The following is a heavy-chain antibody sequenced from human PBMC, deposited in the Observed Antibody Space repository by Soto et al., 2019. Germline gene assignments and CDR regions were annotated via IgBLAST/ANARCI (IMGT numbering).Heavy chain of an antibody. CDR1: GFSLSNAGLG. V-gene: IGHV2-26*04. J-gene: IGHJ5*02. D-gene: IGHD6-13*01. CDR3: ASTYSTSGYWFDP. CDR2: IFSNDEK. Sequence: QVTVKESGPVLVKPTETLTLTCTVSGFSLSNAGLGVSWIRQPPGKALEWLAHIFSNDEKSYSTSLKSRLTISNDTSKSQVVLIMTNMDPVDTATYYCASTYSTSGYWFDPWGQGTLVTVSS.